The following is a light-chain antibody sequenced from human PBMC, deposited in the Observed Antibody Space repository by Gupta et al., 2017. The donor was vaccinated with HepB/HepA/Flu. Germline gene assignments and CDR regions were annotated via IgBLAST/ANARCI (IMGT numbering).Light chain of an antibody. CDR2: RAS. V-gene: IGKV1-5*03. CDR1: QNINNW. J-gene: IGKJ2*04. Sequence: DIQMTQSPSTLSASVGDRVTTTCRASQNINNWLAWYQQKPGKAPKLLIYRASTIESGVPSRFSGSGCGTEFTLTISGRQPDDFAAYHCQQDNSISMCSFGQGTKVEIK. CDR3: QQDNSISMCS.